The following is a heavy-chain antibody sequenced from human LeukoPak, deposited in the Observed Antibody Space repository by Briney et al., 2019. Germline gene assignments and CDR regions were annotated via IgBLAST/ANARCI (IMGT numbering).Heavy chain of an antibody. J-gene: IGHJ3*02. Sequence: VASVKVSCKASGFTFTSSAVQWVRQARGQRHEWIGWIVVGSGNTNYAQKFQERVTITRDMSTSTAYMKLSSLRSEDTAVYYCAAAAGTEDAFDIWGQGTMVTVSS. V-gene: IGHV1-58*01. CDR1: GFTFTSSA. CDR2: IVVGSGNT. D-gene: IGHD6-13*01. CDR3: AAAAGTEDAFDI.